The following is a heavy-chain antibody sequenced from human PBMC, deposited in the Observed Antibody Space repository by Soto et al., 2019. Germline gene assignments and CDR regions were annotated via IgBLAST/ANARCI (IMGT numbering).Heavy chain of an antibody. D-gene: IGHD1-7*01. V-gene: IGHV1-18*04. J-gene: IGHJ4*02. Sequence: QVRLLNSGPEGKNLGPSWRSPSRLSVTPLTSSGFSWVQQPPGQGLEWMGWISAYNGNTNYAQKLQGRVTMTTDTSTSTAYMELRSLRSDDTAVYYCARGTNWNYGYWGQGTLVTVSS. CDR1: VTPLTSSG. CDR2: ISAYNGNT. CDR3: ARGTNWNYGY.